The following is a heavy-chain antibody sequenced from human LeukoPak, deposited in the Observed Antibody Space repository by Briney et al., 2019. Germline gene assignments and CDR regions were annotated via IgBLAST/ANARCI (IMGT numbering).Heavy chain of an antibody. J-gene: IGHJ4*02. D-gene: IGHD3-22*01. V-gene: IGHV3-30*04. CDR1: GFTFSHYA. CDR3: ARQESRGYLYEGLDY. CDR2: ISSNAANK. Sequence: GGSLRLSCAASGFTFSHYAIHWVRQAPGKGLEWVSLISSNAANKYYAESVKGRFTIDRDNSKNTVYLQMNSLRPDDTALYSCARQESRGYLYEGLDYWGQGTLVTVSS.